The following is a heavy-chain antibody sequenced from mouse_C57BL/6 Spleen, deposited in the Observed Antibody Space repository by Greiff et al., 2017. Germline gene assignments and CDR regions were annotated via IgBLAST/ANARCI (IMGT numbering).Heavy chain of an antibody. D-gene: IGHD2-2*01. V-gene: IGHV5-12*01. Sequence: EVKLQESGGGLVQPGGSLKLSCAASGFTFSDYYMYWVRQTPEKRLEWVAYISNGGGSTYYPDTVKGRFTISRDNAKNTLYLQMSRLKSEDTAMYYCARGGYLYYFDYWGQGTTLTVSS. CDR2: ISNGGGST. CDR3: ARGGYLYYFDY. J-gene: IGHJ2*01. CDR1: GFTFSDYY.